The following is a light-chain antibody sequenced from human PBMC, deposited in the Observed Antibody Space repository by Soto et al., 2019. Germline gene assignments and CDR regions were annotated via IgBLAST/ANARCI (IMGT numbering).Light chain of an antibody. CDR3: SSYTSSFRRV. V-gene: IGLV2-14*01. CDR2: EVS. CDR1: SSDVGDDNH. Sequence: QSVLTQPASVSGSPGQSITIYCRGISSDVGDDNHVSWYQQYPGKAPKLRIYEVSDRPSGVSNRFSGSKSGNTASLTISGLQAADEADYYCSSYTSSFRRVFGTGTKGTVL. J-gene: IGLJ1*01.